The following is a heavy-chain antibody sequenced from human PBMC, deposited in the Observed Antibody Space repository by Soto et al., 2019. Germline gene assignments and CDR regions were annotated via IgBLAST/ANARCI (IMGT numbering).Heavy chain of an antibody. V-gene: IGHV3-30-3*01. D-gene: IGHD2-15*01. Sequence: PGGSLRLSCAASGFTFSSYAMHRVRQAPGKGLEWVAILSYDGSNKYYTDSVKGRFTISRDNSKNTLYLQMNSLRAEDKAVYYCARDLGHRYCSGGRCNRFDYWGQGTPVTVPS. J-gene: IGHJ4*02. CDR2: LSYDGSNK. CDR1: GFTFSSYA. CDR3: ARDLGHRYCSGGRCNRFDY.